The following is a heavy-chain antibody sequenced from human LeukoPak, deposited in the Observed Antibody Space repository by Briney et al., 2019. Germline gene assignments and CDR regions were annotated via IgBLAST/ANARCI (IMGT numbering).Heavy chain of an antibody. Sequence: SETLSLTCTVSGASISSYYWSWIRQPPGKGLEWIGYIYNSGSTQYNPSLQSRVTISVDTSKNQFSLNLNSVTAADTAVYYCASRVRNSGLFDFWGQGTLVTVSS. CDR1: GASISSYY. D-gene: IGHD5-12*01. CDR2: IYNSGST. V-gene: IGHV4-59*01. CDR3: ASRVRNSGLFDF. J-gene: IGHJ5*01.